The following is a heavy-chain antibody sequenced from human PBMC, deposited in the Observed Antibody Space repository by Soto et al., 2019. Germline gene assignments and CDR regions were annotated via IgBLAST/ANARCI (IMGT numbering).Heavy chain of an antibody. Sequence: SETLSLTCTVSGGSISTSSYYWGWIRQAPRTGLERIGSRHHSGSTYYNPSLKSRVTISVDASKKQFSLKLSSVTAADTAVYYCARAGVESIPIFGVVAPYGMDVWGQGTTVTASS. V-gene: IGHV4-39*07. CDR2: RHHSGST. D-gene: IGHD3-3*01. CDR1: GGSISTSSYY. CDR3: ARAGVESIPIFGVVAPYGMDV. J-gene: IGHJ6*02.